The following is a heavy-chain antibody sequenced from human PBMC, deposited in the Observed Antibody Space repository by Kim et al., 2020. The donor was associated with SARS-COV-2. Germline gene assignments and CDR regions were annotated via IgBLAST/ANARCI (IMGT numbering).Heavy chain of an antibody. V-gene: IGHV3-7*03. CDR2: IKQDGSEK. CDR3: ARDRWIFDY. CDR1: RFTFGNYW. J-gene: IGHJ4*02. D-gene: IGHD5-12*01. Sequence: GGSLRLSCAASRFTFGNYWMSWVRQAPGKGLEWVANIKQDGSEKYYVDSVKGRFTISRDNAKNSLSLQMNSLRAEDTALYYCARDRWIFDYWGQGTLVTVSS.